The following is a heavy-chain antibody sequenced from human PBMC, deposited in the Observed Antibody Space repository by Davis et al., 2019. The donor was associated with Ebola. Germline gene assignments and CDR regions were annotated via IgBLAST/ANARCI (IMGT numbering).Heavy chain of an antibody. D-gene: IGHD3-3*01. J-gene: IGHJ3*02. CDR3: ARDLYDFWSGYYDI. CDR2: IKQDGSEK. V-gene: IGHV3-7*03. Sequence: GESLKISCAASGFTFSSYWMSWVRQAPGKGLEWVANIKQDGSEKYYVDSVKGRFTISRDNAKNSLYLQMNSLRAEDTAVYYCARDLYDFWSGYYDIWGQGTMVTVSS. CDR1: GFTFSSYW.